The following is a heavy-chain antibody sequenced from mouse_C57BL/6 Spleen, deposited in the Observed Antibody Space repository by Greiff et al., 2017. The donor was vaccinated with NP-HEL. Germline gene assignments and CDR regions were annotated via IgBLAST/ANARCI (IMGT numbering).Heavy chain of an antibody. V-gene: IGHV1-26*01. J-gene: IGHJ4*01. CDR1: GYTFTDYY. Sequence: EVQLQQSGPELVKPGASVKISCKASGYTFTDYYMNWVKQSHGKSLEWIGDINPNNGGTSYNQKFKGKATLTVDKSSSTAYMELRSLTSEDSAVYYCAGGYAPVYWGQGTSVTVSS. CDR3: AGGYAPVY. D-gene: IGHD2-2*01. CDR2: INPNNGGT.